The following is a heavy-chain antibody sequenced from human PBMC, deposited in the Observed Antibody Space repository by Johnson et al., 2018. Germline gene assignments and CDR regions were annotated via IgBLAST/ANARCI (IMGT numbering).Heavy chain of an antibody. J-gene: IGHJ6*03. Sequence: EVQLLESGGGLVQPGGSLRLSCAASGFTFSDHYMDWVRQAPGKGLEWVGRIRNKADSYTTEYAASVKGRFTLSRDDSKNPMYLQMNRLKTEDTAVYYCARSTYYDFWRSYYRYYYYYMDVWGKGTTVTVSS. V-gene: IGHV3-72*01. CDR1: GFTFSDHY. CDR3: ARSTYYDFWRSYYRYYYYYMDV. CDR2: IRNKADSYTT. D-gene: IGHD3-3*01.